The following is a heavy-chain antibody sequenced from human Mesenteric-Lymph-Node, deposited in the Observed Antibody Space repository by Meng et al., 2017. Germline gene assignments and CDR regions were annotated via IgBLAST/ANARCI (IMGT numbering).Heavy chain of an antibody. J-gene: IGHJ4*02. D-gene: IGHD3-9*01. CDR3: TSVDTF. CDR1: GFTFSSYD. V-gene: IGHV3-7*01. CDR2: MKEDGSMI. Sequence: GGSLRLSCAASGFTFSSYDMHWVRQAPGKGLEWVATMKEDGSMIFYVDSVKGRFTVSRDSAENSLYLQMNNLRAEDTAVYYCTSVDTFWGRGTLVTVSS.